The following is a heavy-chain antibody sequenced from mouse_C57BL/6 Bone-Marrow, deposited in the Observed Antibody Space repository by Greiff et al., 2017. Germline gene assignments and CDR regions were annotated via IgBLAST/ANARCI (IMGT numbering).Heavy chain of an antibody. V-gene: IGHV1-52*01. CDR3: ASLYDGYYAPFDY. Sequence: QVQLQQPGAEPVRPGSSVKLSCKASGYTFTSYWMHWVKQRPIQGLEWIGNIDPSDSETHYNQKFKDKATLTVDKSSSTAYMQLSSLTSEDSAVYYCASLYDGYYAPFDYWGQGTTLTVSS. CDR1: GYTFTSYW. CDR2: IDPSDSET. J-gene: IGHJ2*01. D-gene: IGHD2-3*01.